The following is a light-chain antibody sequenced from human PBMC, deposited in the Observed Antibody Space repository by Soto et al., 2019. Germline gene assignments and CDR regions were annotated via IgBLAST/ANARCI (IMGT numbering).Light chain of an antibody. V-gene: IGKV1-39*01. J-gene: IGKJ2*01. Sequence: DIQMTQSPSSLSASVGDRVTITCRASQSISTYLNWHQQKVGKAPKLLIYAASSLQRGVPSRFSGSGSGKDFPLTISSLQPEDFATYYCQQSFSTPRLFGQGTKLEIK. CDR2: AAS. CDR1: QSISTY. CDR3: QQSFSTPRL.